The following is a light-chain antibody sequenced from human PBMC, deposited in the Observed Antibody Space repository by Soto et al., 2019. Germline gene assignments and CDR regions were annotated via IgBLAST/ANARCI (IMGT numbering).Light chain of an antibody. J-gene: IGLJ1*01. V-gene: IGLV2-14*01. CDR2: QVS. CDR1: ISDVGNYNY. Sequence: QSLLTQPASVSGSPGQSITISCTGTISDVGNYNYVSWYQQHPGKAPQLMIFQVSNRASGVSNRFSGSKSGDTASLTISGLQAEDEADYYRSSYTTSSTLYVFGTGTKVTVL. CDR3: SSYTTSSTLYV.